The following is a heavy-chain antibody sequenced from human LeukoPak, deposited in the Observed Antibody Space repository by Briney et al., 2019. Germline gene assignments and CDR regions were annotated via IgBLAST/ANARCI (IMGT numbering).Heavy chain of an antibody. CDR2: IYPGGSDT. J-gene: IGHJ4*02. V-gene: IGHV5-51*01. Sequence: GESLKISCKGSGYSFSSYWIGWVRQMPGKGLEWMGIIYPGGSDTRYSSSFQGQVTMSADKSINTAYLQWSSLKASDTAMYYCARRQGCSSTSCPPDYWGQGTLVTVSP. CDR3: ARRQGCSSTSCPPDY. D-gene: IGHD2-2*01. CDR1: GYSFSSYW.